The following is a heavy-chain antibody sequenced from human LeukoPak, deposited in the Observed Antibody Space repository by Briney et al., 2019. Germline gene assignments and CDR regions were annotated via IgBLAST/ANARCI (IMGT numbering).Heavy chain of an antibody. CDR2: IYSGGST. CDR1: GFTVSSNY. V-gene: IGHV3-66*01. J-gene: IGHJ4*02. CDR3: ARGVVPTAPPAPVDY. D-gene: IGHD2-2*01. Sequence: GGSLRLSCAASGFTVSSNYMSWVRQAPGKGLEWVSVIYSGGSTYYADSVKGRFTISRDNSKNTLYLQMNSLRAEDTAVYYCARGVVPTAPPAPVDYWGQGTLVTVSS.